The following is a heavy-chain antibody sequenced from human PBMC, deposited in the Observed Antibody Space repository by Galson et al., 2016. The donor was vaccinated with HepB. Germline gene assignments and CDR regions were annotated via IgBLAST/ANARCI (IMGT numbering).Heavy chain of an antibody. CDR2: IKQDESEK. D-gene: IGHD3-10*01. CDR1: GFTFSSHW. CDR3: ARADRSRAHENTFDY. Sequence: SLRLSCAASGFTFSSHWMSWVRQAPGKGLEWVANIKQDESEKYYVDSVRGRFTISRDNAENSLFLQMNSLRAEDTAVYFCARADRSRAHENTFDYWGQGTLVTVSS. V-gene: IGHV3-7*03. J-gene: IGHJ4*02.